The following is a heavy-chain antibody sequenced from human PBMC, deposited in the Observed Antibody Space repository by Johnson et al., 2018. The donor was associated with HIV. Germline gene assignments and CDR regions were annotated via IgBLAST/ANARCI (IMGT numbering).Heavy chain of an antibody. D-gene: IGHD5-12*01. Sequence: VQLVESGGGLVQPGGSLRLSCAASDLICSDFFMSWVRQAPGKGLEWVSVIYSGGSTYYADSVKGRFTISRDHSKNTLYLQINSLSAEDTAVYYCARDGGSGYDFAFDIWGQGTMVTVSS. J-gene: IGHJ3*02. CDR2: IYSGGST. CDR1: DLICSDFF. CDR3: ARDGGSGYDFAFDI. V-gene: IGHV3-66*01.